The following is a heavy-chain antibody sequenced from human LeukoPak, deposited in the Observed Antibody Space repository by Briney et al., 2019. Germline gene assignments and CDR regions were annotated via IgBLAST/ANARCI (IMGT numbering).Heavy chain of an antibody. CDR2: IYPGDSDT. CDR3: ARGAMYYYDSSGSNWFDP. D-gene: IGHD3-22*01. V-gene: IGHV5-51*01. J-gene: IGHJ5*02. CDR1: GYSFTSYW. Sequence: GESLKISCKGSGYSFTSYWIGWVRQMPGKGLEWMGIIYPGDSDTRYSPSFQGQVTISADKSISTAYLQWSSLKASDTAMYYCARGAMYYYDSSGSNWFDPWGQGTLVTVSS.